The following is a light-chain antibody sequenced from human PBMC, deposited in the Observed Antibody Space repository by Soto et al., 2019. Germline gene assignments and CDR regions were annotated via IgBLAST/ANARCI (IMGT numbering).Light chain of an antibody. J-gene: IGKJ1*01. Sequence: EIVMTQSPATLSVSPGERATLSCRASQSVSSSYLAWYQQKPGQAARLLIYGASTRATGIPARFSGSGSGTEFTLSISSLQSEDFAVYYCQQYNNGWTVGQGTKVEIK. V-gene: IGKV3-15*01. CDR3: QQYNNGWT. CDR2: GAS. CDR1: QSVSSSY.